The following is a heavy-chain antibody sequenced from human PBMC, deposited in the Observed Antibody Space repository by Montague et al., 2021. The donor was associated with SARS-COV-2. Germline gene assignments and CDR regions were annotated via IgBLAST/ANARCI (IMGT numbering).Heavy chain of an antibody. Sequence: SLRLSCPASGFTFSSYWMHWVRQAPGKGLVWVSHMNSDGSSRGYADAVRGRFTISRDNAKNTLYLEMSSLRAEDTAVYYCTKGGYYRFDAFDIWGQGTMVTVSS. CDR2: MNSDGSSR. CDR1: GFTFSSYW. J-gene: IGHJ3*02. V-gene: IGHV3-74*01. D-gene: IGHD3-3*01. CDR3: TKGGYYRFDAFDI.